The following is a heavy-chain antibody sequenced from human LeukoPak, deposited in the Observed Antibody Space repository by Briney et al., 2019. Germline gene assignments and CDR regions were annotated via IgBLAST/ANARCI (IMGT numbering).Heavy chain of an antibody. V-gene: IGHV3-7*01. CDR2: IKQDGSEK. J-gene: IGHJ4*02. CDR1: GFTFSSYW. D-gene: IGHD6-19*01. Sequence: PGGSLRLSCAASGFTFSSYWMNWVRQAPGKGLEWVANIKQDGSEKYYVDSVKGRFSISRDNAKNSLFLQMSSLRAEDTAVYYCATLSSGSLFDYWGQGTLVTVSS. CDR3: ATLSSGSLFDY.